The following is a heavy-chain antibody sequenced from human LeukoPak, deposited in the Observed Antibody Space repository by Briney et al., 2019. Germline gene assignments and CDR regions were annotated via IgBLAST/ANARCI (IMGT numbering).Heavy chain of an antibody. CDR2: IKQDGSEK. CDR3: ARDPYSMGYGDSHDYYYGMDV. D-gene: IGHD4-17*01. J-gene: IGHJ6*02. V-gene: IGHV3-7*01. CDR1: GFTFSSYW. Sequence: GGSLRLSCAASGFTFSSYWMSWVRQAPGKGLEWVTNIKQDGSEKYYVDSVKGRFTISRDNAKNSLYLQMNSLRAEDTAVYYCARDPYSMGYGDSHDYYYGMDVWGQGTTVTVSS.